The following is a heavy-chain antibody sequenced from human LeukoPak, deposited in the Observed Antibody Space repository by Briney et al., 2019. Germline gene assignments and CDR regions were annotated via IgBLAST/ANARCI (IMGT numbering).Heavy chain of an antibody. CDR2: IIPIFGTT. V-gene: IGHV1-69*05. Sequence: ASVKVSCKASGGTFSSYAISWVRQAPGQGLEWMGGIIPIFGTTNYAQKFQGRVTITTDESTSTAYMELSSLRSEDTAVYYCARDYYDSSGYLDYWGQGTLVTVSS. D-gene: IGHD3-22*01. CDR1: GGTFSSYA. CDR3: ARDYYDSSGYLDY. J-gene: IGHJ4*02.